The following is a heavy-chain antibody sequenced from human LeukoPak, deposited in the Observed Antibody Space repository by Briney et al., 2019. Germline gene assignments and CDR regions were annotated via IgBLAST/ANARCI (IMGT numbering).Heavy chain of an antibody. CDR1: GYTFTGYY. CDR2: INPNSGGT. CDR3: ARSSGYYDIFYYYMDV. J-gene: IGHJ6*03. V-gene: IGHV1-2*02. D-gene: IGHD3-9*01. Sequence: ASVKVSCKASGYTFTGYYMHWVRQAPGQGLEWMGWINPNSGGTNYAQKFQGRVTMTRDTSISTAYMELSRLRSDDTAVYYCARSSGYYDIFYYYMDVWGKGTTVTVSS.